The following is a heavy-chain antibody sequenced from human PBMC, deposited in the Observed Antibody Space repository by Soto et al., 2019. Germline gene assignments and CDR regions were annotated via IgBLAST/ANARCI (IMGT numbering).Heavy chain of an antibody. CDR1: GGSFSGYL. J-gene: IGHJ4*02. D-gene: IGHD2-15*01. Sequence: QVQLQQWGAGLLKPSETLSLTCAVNGGSFSGYLWSWIRQPPGKGLEWIGEINDGGNTNYSPSLRSRVTISADTSKKQFSLKVNSVTAADTAVYYCARGQVGVVATHWDQGTLVTVSS. V-gene: IGHV4-34*01. CDR3: ARGQVGVVATH. CDR2: INDGGNT.